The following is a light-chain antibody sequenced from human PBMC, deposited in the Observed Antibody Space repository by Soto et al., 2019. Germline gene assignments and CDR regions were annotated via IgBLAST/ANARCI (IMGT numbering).Light chain of an antibody. J-gene: IGKJ1*01. CDR1: QSVSSY. Sequence: EIVLTQSPATLSLSPGERATLSCRASQSVSSYLAWYQQKPGQAPRLLIYDASNRATGIPARFSGSGSGTDFTLTISSLEPEDFAVYYCQQRSNWWTFGQGTKVHI. V-gene: IGKV3-11*01. CDR3: QQRSNWWT. CDR2: DAS.